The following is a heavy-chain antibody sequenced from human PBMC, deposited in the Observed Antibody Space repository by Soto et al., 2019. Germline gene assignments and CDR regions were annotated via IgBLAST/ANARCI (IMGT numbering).Heavy chain of an antibody. J-gene: IGHJ6*02. D-gene: IGHD6-13*01. CDR3: ARALIAAADNYYYGMDL. V-gene: IGHV3-33*01. Sequence: GGSLRLSCAASGFTFSSYGMHWVRQAPGKGLEWVAVIWYDGSNKYYADSVKGRFTISRDNSKNTLYLQMNSLRAEDTAVYYCARALIAAADNYYYGMDLWGQGSSVTGSS. CDR2: IWYDGSNK. CDR1: GFTFSSYG.